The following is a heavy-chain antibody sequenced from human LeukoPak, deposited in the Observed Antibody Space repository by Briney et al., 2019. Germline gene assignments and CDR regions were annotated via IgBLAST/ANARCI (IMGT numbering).Heavy chain of an antibody. CDR3: ARVDARTSSWNYEDF. CDR2: INPSGGGT. D-gene: IGHD6-13*01. V-gene: IGHV1-46*01. J-gene: IGHJ4*02. Sequence: ASVKVSCKASGYTFTSYYMHWVRQAPGQGLEWMGIINPSGGGTSYAQKFQGRVTMTRDTSTSTVYMELSSLRSEDTAIYYCARVDARTSSWNYEDFWGQGTLVTVSS. CDR1: GYTFTSYY.